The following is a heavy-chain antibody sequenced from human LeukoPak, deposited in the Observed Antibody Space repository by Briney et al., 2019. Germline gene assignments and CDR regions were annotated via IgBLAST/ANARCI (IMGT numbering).Heavy chain of an antibody. V-gene: IGHV1-69*04. J-gene: IGHJ4*02. D-gene: IGHD6-19*01. CDR2: IIPILGIA. CDR3: ARVGIAVAGSPFDY. Sequence: SVKVSCKASGGTFSSYAISWVRQAPGQGLEWMGRIIPILGIANYAQKFQGRVTITADKSTSTAYMELSSLRSEDTAVYYCARVGIAVAGSPFDYWGQGTLVTVSS. CDR1: GGTFSSYA.